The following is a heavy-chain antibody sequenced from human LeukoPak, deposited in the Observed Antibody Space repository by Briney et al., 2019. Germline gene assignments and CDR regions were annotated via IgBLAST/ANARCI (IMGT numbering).Heavy chain of an antibody. Sequence: ASVKVSCKASGGTFNSFAISWVRQAPGQGLEWMGGIIPIFGTANYAQKVQGRVTITTDESTTTAYMELSSLRPEDTAVYYCARILESHHYCSGGSCAPEIDYWGQGTLVTVSS. D-gene: IGHD2-15*01. CDR3: ARILESHHYCSGGSCAPEIDY. CDR2: IIPIFGTA. J-gene: IGHJ4*02. CDR1: GGTFNSFA. V-gene: IGHV1-69*05.